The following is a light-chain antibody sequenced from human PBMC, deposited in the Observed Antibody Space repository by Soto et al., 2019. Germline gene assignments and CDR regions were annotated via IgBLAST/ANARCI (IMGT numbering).Light chain of an antibody. CDR1: QSVSSRN. CDR3: LRYGDSPPAYT. Sequence: EIVLTQSPGTGSLSPGERATLSCRASQSVSSRNLAWYRQKPGQAPSLLIFGASNRATGIPDRFSGSGSGRDFTLTISRLEPDDCAVSYCLRYGDSPPAYTFGQGTKLEIK. V-gene: IGKV3-20*01. J-gene: IGKJ2*01. CDR2: GAS.